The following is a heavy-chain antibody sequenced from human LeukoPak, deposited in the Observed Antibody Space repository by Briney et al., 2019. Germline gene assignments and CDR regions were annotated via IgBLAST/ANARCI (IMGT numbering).Heavy chain of an antibody. D-gene: IGHD2-2*02. CDR3: ARGSLGYCSSTSCYMRFVFGY. V-gene: IGHV4-34*01. J-gene: IGHJ4*02. CDR2: INHSGST. Sequence: PSETLSLTCAVYGGSFSGYYWSWIRQPPGKGLEWIGEINHSGSTNYNPSLKGRVTISVDTSKNQFSLKLSSVTAADTAVYYCARGSLGYCSSTSCYMRFVFGYWGQGTLVTVSS. CDR1: GGSFSGYY.